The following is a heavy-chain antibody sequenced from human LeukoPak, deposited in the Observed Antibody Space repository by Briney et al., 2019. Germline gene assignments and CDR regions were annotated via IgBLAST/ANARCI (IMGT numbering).Heavy chain of an antibody. Sequence: SETLSLTCTVSGGSISSYYWSWIRQPPGKGLEWIGYIYYSGSTNYNPSLKSRVTISVDTSKNQFSLKLSSVTAADTAVYYCARQTTSAVGATSFDYWGQGTLVTVSS. CDR3: ARQTTSAVGATSFDY. V-gene: IGHV4-59*08. CDR1: GGSISSYY. J-gene: IGHJ4*02. CDR2: IYYSGST. D-gene: IGHD1-26*01.